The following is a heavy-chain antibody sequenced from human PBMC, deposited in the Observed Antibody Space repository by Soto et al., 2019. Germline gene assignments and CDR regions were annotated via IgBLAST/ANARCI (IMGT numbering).Heavy chain of an antibody. CDR1: GFTFTSSA. J-gene: IGHJ3*02. D-gene: IGHD3-22*01. CDR3: AADGVFYYDSSGYQQGAFDI. Sequence: SVKVSCXASGFTFTSSAVQWVRQARGQRLEWIGWIVVGSGNTNYAQKFQERVTITRDMSTSTAYMELSSLRSEDTAVYYCAADGVFYYDSSGYQQGAFDIWGQGTMVTVS. CDR2: IVVGSGNT. V-gene: IGHV1-58*01.